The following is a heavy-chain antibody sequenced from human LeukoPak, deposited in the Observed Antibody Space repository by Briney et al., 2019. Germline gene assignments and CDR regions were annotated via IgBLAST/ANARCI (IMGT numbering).Heavy chain of an antibody. D-gene: IGHD4-17*01. V-gene: IGHV3-9*01. Sequence: GRSLRLSCAASGFIFDDYAMHWVRQAPGKGLEWVSGISWDSGIIGYADSVKGRFTIGRHNAKNSLYLQMDSLRPEDTALYYCVKDQTTVSLSGWFDPWGQGTLVTVSS. J-gene: IGHJ5*02. CDR1: GFIFDDYA. CDR2: ISWDSGII. CDR3: VKDQTTVSLSGWFDP.